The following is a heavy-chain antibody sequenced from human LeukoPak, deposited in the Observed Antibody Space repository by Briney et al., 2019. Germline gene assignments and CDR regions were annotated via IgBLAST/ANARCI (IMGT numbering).Heavy chain of an antibody. CDR2: IYPDDSET. D-gene: IGHD3-3*01. J-gene: IGHJ4*02. Sequence: NLGAALKISCKCAGSIFTTYLIGWVRQPPGKGLEWMWIIYPDDSETKYSPSFEGQVTTSADKSINTAYLQWGSLKASDTDIYYCANGVVEGAFDYWGQGTLVPVSS. V-gene: IGHV5-51*01. CDR1: GSIFTTYL. CDR3: ANGVVEGAFDY.